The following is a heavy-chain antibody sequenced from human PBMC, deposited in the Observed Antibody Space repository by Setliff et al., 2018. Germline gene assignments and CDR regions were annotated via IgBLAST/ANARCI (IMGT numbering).Heavy chain of an antibody. CDR1: GFAFDSYA. CDR3: AKDLWPTCGGDCYRPFDY. J-gene: IGHJ4*02. D-gene: IGHD2-21*02. Sequence: GGSLRLSCAASGFAFDSYAMHWVRQAPGKGLEWVAIIFHDGRDIYYGDSVQGRFAISRDNSKNTLYLQMNSLRSDDTAVYYCAKDLWPTCGGDCYRPFDYWGQGTLVTVSS. CDR2: IFHDGRDI. V-gene: IGHV3-30*18.